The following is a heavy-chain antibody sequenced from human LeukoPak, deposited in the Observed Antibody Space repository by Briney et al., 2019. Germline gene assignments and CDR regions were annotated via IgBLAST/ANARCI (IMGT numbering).Heavy chain of an antibody. J-gene: IGHJ4*02. V-gene: IGHV4-59*08. CDR3: ARRAVAENYFYY. Sequence: PSETLSLTCTVSGGSITSYYWSWIRQPPGKGLEWIGYIYSSGSTTYNPSLKSRVTISVDTSKNQFSLKLTSVTAADTAVYYCARRAVAENYFYYWGQGTLITDSS. CDR1: GGSITSYY. D-gene: IGHD6-19*01. CDR2: IYSSGST.